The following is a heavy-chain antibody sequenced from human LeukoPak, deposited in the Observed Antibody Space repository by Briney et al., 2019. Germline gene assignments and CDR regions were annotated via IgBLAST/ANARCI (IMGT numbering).Heavy chain of an antibody. Sequence: GASVKVSCXVSGYTLTELSMHWVRQAPGKGLEWMGGFDPEDGETIYAQKFQGRVTMTEDTSTDTAYMELSSLRSEDTAVYYCATANYRSGAFDYWGQGTLVTASS. CDR3: ATANYRSGAFDY. CDR1: GYTLTELS. V-gene: IGHV1-24*01. CDR2: FDPEDGET. D-gene: IGHD4/OR15-4a*01. J-gene: IGHJ4*02.